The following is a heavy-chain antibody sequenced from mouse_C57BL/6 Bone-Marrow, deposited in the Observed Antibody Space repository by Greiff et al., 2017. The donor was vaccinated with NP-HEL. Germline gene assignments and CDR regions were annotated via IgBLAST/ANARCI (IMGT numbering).Heavy chain of an antibody. J-gene: IGHJ3*01. V-gene: IGHV1-81*01. D-gene: IGHD2-4*01. Sequence: VQLKQSGAELARPGASVKLSCKASGYTFTSYGISWVKQRTGQGLEWIGEIYPRSGNTYYNEKFKGKATLTADKSSSTAYMELRSLTSEDSAVYFCARSYDYGGEVWFAYWGQGTLVTVSA. CDR2: IYPRSGNT. CDR1: GYTFTSYG. CDR3: ARSYDYGGEVWFAY.